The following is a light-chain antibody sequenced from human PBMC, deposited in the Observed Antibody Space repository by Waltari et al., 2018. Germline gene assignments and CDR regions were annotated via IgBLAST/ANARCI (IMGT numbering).Light chain of an antibody. CDR3: QQYYSDPFT. J-gene: IGKJ3*01. CDR2: WAS. Sequence: DIVMTQSPDSLAVSLGERATINCESSQSVLYSSNNKNYLAWYQQKPGQPPKLLIYWASTRDSGVPDRFSGSGSGTDFTLSISSLQAEDVAFYYCQQYYSDPFTFGPGTMVDIK. CDR1: QSVLYSSNNKNY. V-gene: IGKV4-1*01.